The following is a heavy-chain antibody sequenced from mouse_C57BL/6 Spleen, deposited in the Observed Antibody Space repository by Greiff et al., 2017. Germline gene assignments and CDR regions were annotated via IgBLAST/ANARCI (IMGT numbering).Heavy chain of an antibody. J-gene: IGHJ3*01. CDR2: ISSGGSYT. V-gene: IGHV5-6*02. D-gene: IGHD2-4*01. Sequence: EVKLMESGGDLVKPGGSLKLSCAASGFTFSSYGMSWVRQTPDKRLEWVATISSGGSYTYYPDSVKGRFTISRDNAKNTLYLQMSSLKSEDTAMYYCARRGDYDGTWFAYWGQGTLVTVSA. CDR1: GFTFSSYG. CDR3: ARRGDYDGTWFAY.